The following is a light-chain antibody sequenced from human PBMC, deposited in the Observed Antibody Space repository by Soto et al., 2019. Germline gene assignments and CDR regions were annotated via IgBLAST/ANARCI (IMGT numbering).Light chain of an antibody. CDR1: QSVSGN. V-gene: IGKV3-15*01. Sequence: EIVMTQSPVTLSVSPGDRATLSCRASQSVSGNLAWYQQKPGQAPRLLIYGVSARATGIPARFSGSGFGTECTLTISSLQSEDVALYYCQQYNFWPETFGQGTKVDIK. CDR2: GVS. CDR3: QQYNFWPET. J-gene: IGKJ1*01.